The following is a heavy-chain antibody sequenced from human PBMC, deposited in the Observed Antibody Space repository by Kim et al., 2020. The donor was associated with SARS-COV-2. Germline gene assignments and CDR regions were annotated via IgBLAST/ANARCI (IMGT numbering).Heavy chain of an antibody. J-gene: IGHJ4*02. Sequence: YADTVKGRFTMSRDNSKNTMYLQMNSLRAEDTAVYYCAIDRYDLRYYCDYWGQGTLVTVSS. CDR3: AIDRYDLRYYCDY. V-gene: IGHV3-33*01. D-gene: IGHD3-16*02.